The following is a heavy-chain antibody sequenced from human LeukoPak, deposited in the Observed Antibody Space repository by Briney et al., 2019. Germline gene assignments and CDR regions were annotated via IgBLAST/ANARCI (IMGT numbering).Heavy chain of an antibody. V-gene: IGHV3-48*03. CDR1: GFTFSSYE. D-gene: IGHD3-16*01. Sequence: GGSLRLSCAASGFTFSSYEMNWARQAPGKGLEWVSYISSSGSTIYYADSVKGRFTISRDNAKNSLYLQMNSLRAEDTAVYYCARGNYDYVWGSFWFDPWGQGTLVTVSS. J-gene: IGHJ5*02. CDR3: ARGNYDYVWGSFWFDP. CDR2: ISSSGSTI.